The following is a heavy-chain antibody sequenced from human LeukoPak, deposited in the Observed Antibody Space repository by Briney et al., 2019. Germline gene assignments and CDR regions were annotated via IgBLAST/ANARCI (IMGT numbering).Heavy chain of an antibody. CDR1: GFTFSSYG. D-gene: IGHD2-2*01. J-gene: IGHJ4*02. CDR3: ARLDRETYCSSTSCYVY. Sequence: PGGSLRLSCAASGFTFSSYGMHWVRQAPGKGLEWVAFIRYDGSNKYYADSVKGRFTISRDNSKNTLYLQMNSLRAEDTAVYYCARLDRETYCSSTSCYVYWGQGTLVTVSS. CDR2: IRYDGSNK. V-gene: IGHV3-30*02.